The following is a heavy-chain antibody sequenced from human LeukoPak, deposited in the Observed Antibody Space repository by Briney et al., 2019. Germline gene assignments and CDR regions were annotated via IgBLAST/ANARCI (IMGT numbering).Heavy chain of an antibody. V-gene: IGHV3-43D*04. CDR3: AKVLTGYYYYGMDV. CDR2: ISWDGGST. CDR1: GFTFDDYA. D-gene: IGHD3-9*01. Sequence: GGSLRLSCAASGFTFDDYAMHWVRQAPGKGLEWVSLISWDGGSTYYADSAKGRFTISRDNSKNSLYLQMNSLRAEDTALYYCAKVLTGYYYYGMDVWGKGTTVTVSS. J-gene: IGHJ6*04.